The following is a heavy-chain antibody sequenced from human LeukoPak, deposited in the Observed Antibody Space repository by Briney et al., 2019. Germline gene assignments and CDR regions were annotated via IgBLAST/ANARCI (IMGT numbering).Heavy chain of an antibody. V-gene: IGHV3-49*05. CDR1: GFSFRDYA. Sequence: NPGGSLRLSCTASGFSFRDYAMSWFRQAPGQGREGVGFIRNKVYGGTTEYAASVKGRFTISRDDSKSIAYLQMNSLRTEDTALYYCTRVYPTVTTVGDSWGQGTLVTVSS. CDR3: TRVYPTVTTVGDS. D-gene: IGHD4-17*01. CDR2: IRNKVYGGTT. J-gene: IGHJ4*02.